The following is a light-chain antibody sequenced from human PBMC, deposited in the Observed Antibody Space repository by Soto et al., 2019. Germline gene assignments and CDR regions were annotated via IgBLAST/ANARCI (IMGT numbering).Light chain of an antibody. CDR2: DPS. J-gene: IGKJ4*01. V-gene: IGKV3-20*01. Sequence: VFTHSPGTLCLSPGEGATLSCRYSQTVRNHYLAWYQKKPGQDPRLLIYDPSSRATRIPDRFRRGRSGTHFTLTIRRLEPKDFPVYYCQQYGSSPLTFGGGTKVHI. CDR3: QQYGSSPLT. CDR1: QTVRNHY.